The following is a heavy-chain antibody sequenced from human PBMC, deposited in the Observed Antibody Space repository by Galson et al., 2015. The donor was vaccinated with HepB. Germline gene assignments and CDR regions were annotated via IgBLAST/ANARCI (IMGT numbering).Heavy chain of an antibody. J-gene: IGHJ6*02. D-gene: IGHD5-18*01. CDR2: ISYDGSNK. Sequence: SLRLSCAASGFTFSSYAMHWVRQAPGKGLEWVAVISYDGSNKYYADSVKGRFTISRDNAKNSLNLQMNSLRDEDTAVYYCAGRGYSYGFDYYYGMDVWGLGTLVTVSS. V-gene: IGHV3-30*04. CDR1: GFTFSSYA. CDR3: AGRGYSYGFDYYYGMDV.